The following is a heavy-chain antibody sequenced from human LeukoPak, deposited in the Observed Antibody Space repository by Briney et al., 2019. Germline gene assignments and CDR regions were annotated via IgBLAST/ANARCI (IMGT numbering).Heavy chain of an antibody. V-gene: IGHV3-21*04. Sequence: GGSLRLSCAASGFTFSSYSMNWVRQAPGKGLEWVSSISSSSSYIYYADSVKGRFTISRDNAKNSLYLQMNSLRAEDTAVYYCAKLKRIAAAGPPSFDYWGQGTLVTVPS. CDR2: ISSSSSYI. J-gene: IGHJ4*02. CDR3: AKLKRIAAAGPPSFDY. D-gene: IGHD6-13*01. CDR1: GFTFSSYS.